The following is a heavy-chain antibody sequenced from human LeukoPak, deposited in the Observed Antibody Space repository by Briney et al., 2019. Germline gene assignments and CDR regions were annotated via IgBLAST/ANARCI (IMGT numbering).Heavy chain of an antibody. J-gene: IGHJ4*02. D-gene: IGHD1-26*01. CDR3: ARDPVGGSTIFDY. CDR2: TYYRSKWYY. V-gene: IGHV6-1*01. Sequence: SQTPSLTCAISGDSVSSNSAAWNWIRQSPSRGLEWLGRTYYRSKWYYDYAVAVKSRISINPDTSKNQFSLQLSSVTPEDTAVYYCARDPVGGSTIFDYWGQGTLVTVSS. CDR1: GDSVSSNSAA.